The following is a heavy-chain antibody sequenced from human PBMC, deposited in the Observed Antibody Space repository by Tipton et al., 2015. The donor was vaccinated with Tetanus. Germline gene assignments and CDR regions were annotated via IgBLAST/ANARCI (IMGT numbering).Heavy chain of an antibody. CDR2: IYHSGTT. V-gene: IGHV4-4*02. CDR3: ARESITIFGVVSIDY. Sequence: TLSLTCAVSGGSIRSSNWWSWVRQTPGKGLEWIGEIYHSGTTNYNPSLKSRVTMSVDNSKNQFSLKLNSVTAADTAAYYCARESITIFGVVSIDYWGQGTLVTVSS. J-gene: IGHJ4*02. CDR1: GGSIRSSNW. D-gene: IGHD3-3*01.